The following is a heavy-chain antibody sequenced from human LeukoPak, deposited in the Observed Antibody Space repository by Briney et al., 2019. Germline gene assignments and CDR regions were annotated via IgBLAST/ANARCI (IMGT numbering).Heavy chain of an antibody. CDR1: GGSFSGYY. D-gene: IGHD2-2*02. CDR2: INHSGST. Sequence: SETLSLTCAVYGGSFSGYYWSWIRQPPGKGLEWIGEINHSGSTNYNPPLKSRVTISVDTSKNQFSLKLSSVTAADTAVYYCARGRVVVVPAAIMGGTLDYWGQGTLVTVSS. J-gene: IGHJ4*02. CDR3: ARGRVVVVPAAIMGGTLDY. V-gene: IGHV4-34*01.